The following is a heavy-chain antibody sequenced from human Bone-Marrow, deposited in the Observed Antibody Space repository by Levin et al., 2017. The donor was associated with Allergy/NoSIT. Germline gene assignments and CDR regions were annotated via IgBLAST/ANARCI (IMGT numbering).Heavy chain of an antibody. J-gene: IGHJ6*03. CDR1: GFTLSHYV. D-gene: IGHD1-26*01. CDR2: INQDGNDK. Sequence: GGSLRLSCAASGFTLSHYVMTWVRQAPGKGLEWVANINQDGNDKNYVDSVKGRFTMSTDNAKNSLFLHMNSLRVEDTAVYFCARALGPYYCYYMDVWGEGTTVTVSS. V-gene: IGHV3-7*01. CDR3: ARALGPYYCYYMDV.